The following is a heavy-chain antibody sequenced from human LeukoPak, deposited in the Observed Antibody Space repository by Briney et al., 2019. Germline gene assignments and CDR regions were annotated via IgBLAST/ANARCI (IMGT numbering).Heavy chain of an antibody. CDR1: GFTFSSYA. J-gene: IGHJ4*02. CDR2: ISGSGGST. Sequence: GGSLRLSCAASGFTFSSYAMSWVRQAPGKGLEWVSAISGSGGSTYYADSVKGRFTISRDNSKNSLYLQMNSLRAEDTAVYYCAKDGDSSGYYPLYFAYWGQGTLVTVSS. CDR3: AKDGDSSGYYPLYFAY. V-gene: IGHV3-23*01. D-gene: IGHD3-22*01.